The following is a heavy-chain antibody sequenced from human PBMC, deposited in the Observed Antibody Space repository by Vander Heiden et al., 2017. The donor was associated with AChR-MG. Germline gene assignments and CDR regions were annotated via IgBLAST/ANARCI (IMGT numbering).Heavy chain of an antibody. CDR1: GGSFSGYY. CDR3: ARVDYYDSSGYYYESPPGGY. Sequence: QVQLQQWGAGLLKPSETLSLTCAVYGGSFSGYYWSWIRQPPGKGLEWIGEINHSGSTNYNPSLKSRVTISVDTSKNQFSLKLSSVTAADTAVYYCARVDYYDSSGYYYESPPGGYWGQGTLVTVSS. D-gene: IGHD3-22*01. J-gene: IGHJ4*02. CDR2: INHSGST. V-gene: IGHV4-34*01.